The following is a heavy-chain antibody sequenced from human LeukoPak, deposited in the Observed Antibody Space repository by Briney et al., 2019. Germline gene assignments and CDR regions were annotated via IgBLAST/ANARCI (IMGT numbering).Heavy chain of an antibody. CDR1: GFTFNYYG. CDR3: AKGPAYYYDSSGYYYFDY. Sequence: GGSLRLSCAASGFTFNYYGMHWVRQTPGKGLEWVSAISGSGGSTYCADSVKGRFTISRDNSKNTLYLQMNSLRAEDTAVYYCAKGPAYYYDSSGYYYFDYWGQGTLVTVSS. D-gene: IGHD3-22*01. J-gene: IGHJ4*02. CDR2: ISGSGGST. V-gene: IGHV3-23*01.